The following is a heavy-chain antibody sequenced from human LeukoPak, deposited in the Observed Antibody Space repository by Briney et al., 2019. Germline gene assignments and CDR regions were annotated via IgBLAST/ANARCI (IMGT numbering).Heavy chain of an antibody. D-gene: IGHD1-1*01. Sequence: GGSLRLSCVTSGFTFRSYAMHWLRQAPGKGLEYVSAISSNGGSTNYADSVKGRFTISRDNSKNTLYLQMGSLRPDDMAVYYCAREGGPTGLDYWGQGTLVTVSS. CDR2: ISSNGGST. CDR1: GFTFRSYA. CDR3: AREGGPTGLDY. J-gene: IGHJ4*02. V-gene: IGHV3-64*02.